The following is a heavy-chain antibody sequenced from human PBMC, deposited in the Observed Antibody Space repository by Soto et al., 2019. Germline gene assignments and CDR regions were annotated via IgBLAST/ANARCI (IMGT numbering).Heavy chain of an antibody. CDR2: IIPIFGTA. V-gene: IGHV1-69*13. Sequence: SVKVSCKASGGTFSSYAISWVRQAPGQGLEWMGGIIPIFGTANYAQKFQGRVTITADESTSTAYMELSSLRSEDTAVYYCARGLLRYCSSTSCYRYNWFDPWGQGTLVTVSS. CDR1: GGTFSSYA. CDR3: ARGLLRYCSSTSCYRYNWFDP. J-gene: IGHJ5*02. D-gene: IGHD2-2*01.